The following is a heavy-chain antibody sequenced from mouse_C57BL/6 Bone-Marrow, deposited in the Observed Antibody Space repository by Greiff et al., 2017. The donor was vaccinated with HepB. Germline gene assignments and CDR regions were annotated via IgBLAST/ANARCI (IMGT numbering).Heavy chain of an antibody. J-gene: IGHJ4*01. CDR2: IRNKANGYTT. CDR3: ERYNYGSPLYAMDY. V-gene: IGHV7-3*01. D-gene: IGHD1-1*01. Sequence: EVMLVESGGGLVQPGGSLSLSCAASGFTFTDYYMSWVRQPPGKALEWLGFIRNKANGYTTEYSASVKGRFTISRDNSQSILYLQMNALRAEDSATYYCERYNYGSPLYAMDYWGKGTSVTVSS. CDR1: GFTFTDYY.